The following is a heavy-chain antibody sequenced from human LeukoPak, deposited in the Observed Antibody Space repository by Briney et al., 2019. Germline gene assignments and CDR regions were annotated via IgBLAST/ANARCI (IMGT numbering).Heavy chain of an antibody. CDR3: ARDGWGYCSSTSCRGDAFDI. Sequence: GRSLRLSCAASGFTFSSYSMNWVRQAPGKGLEWVSYISSSSSTIYYADSVKGRFTISRDNAKNSLYLQMNSLRAEDTAVYYCARDGWGYCSSTSCRGDAFDIWGQGTMVTVSS. D-gene: IGHD2-2*01. CDR2: ISSSSSTI. J-gene: IGHJ3*02. CDR1: GFTFSSYS. V-gene: IGHV3-48*04.